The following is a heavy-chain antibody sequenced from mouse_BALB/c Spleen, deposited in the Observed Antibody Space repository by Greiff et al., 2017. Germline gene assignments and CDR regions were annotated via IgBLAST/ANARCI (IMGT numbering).Heavy chain of an antibody. D-gene: IGHD1-1*01. CDR3: ARHECYSSSYDDWYFDV. J-gene: IGHJ1*01. CDR1: GFAFSSYD. Sequence: DVKLVESGGGLVKPGGSLKLSCAASGFAFSSYDMSWVRQTPEKRLEWVAYISSGGGSTYYPDTVKGRFTISRDNAKNTLYLQMSSLKSEDTAMYYCARHECYSSSYDDWYFDVWGAGTTVTVSS. V-gene: IGHV5-12-1*01. CDR2: ISSGGGST.